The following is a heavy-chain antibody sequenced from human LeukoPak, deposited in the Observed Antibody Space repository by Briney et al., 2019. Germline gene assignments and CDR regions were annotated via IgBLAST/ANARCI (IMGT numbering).Heavy chain of an antibody. CDR1: GDSFSGSPAV. CDR3: ARGAVRGGTNFDY. J-gene: IGHJ4*02. V-gene: IGHV6-1*01. D-gene: IGHD3-10*01. CDR2: AYYRSKWYI. Sequence: KLSQTLSLTCALSGDSFSGSPAVWHWVRQSPSRGLEWLGRAYYRSKWYIDYAVSVKGRITITPNTSKNQFSLQLNSVTPEDTAVYYWARGAVRGGTNFDYWGQGTLVTVSS.